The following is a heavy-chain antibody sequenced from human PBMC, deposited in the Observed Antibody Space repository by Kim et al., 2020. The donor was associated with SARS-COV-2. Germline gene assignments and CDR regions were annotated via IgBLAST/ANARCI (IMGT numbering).Heavy chain of an antibody. CDR2: IYHSGST. V-gene: IGHV4-4*02. J-gene: IGHJ4*02. CDR3: ARGYGSGSSSDFFDY. Sequence: SETLSLTCAVSGGSISSNWWNWVRQPPGKGLEWIGEIYHSGSTNYNPSLKSRVTISVDKSKNQFSLKLNYVTAADTALYYCARGYGSGSSSDFFDYWGQG. D-gene: IGHD3-10*01. CDR1: GGSISSNW.